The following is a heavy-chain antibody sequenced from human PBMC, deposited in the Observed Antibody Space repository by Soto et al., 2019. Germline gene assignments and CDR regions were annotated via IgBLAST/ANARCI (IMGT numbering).Heavy chain of an antibody. Sequence: SGPTLVNPTQTLTLTCTFSGFSLSTSGVGVGWIRQPPGKALEWLALIYWDDDKRYSPSLKSRLTITKDTSKNQVVLTMTNMDPVDTSTYYFALYGDYARYYYGMDVWGQGTTITVSS. D-gene: IGHD4-17*01. CDR1: GFSLSTSGVG. V-gene: IGHV2-5*02. J-gene: IGHJ6*02. CDR3: ALYGDYARYYYGMDV. CDR2: IYWDDDK.